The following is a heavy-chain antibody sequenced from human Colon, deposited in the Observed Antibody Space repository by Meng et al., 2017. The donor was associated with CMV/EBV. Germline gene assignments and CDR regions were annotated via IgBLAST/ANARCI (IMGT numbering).Heavy chain of an antibody. J-gene: IGHJ5*02. CDR3: ARDVGRSASKRWFDP. V-gene: IGHV3-30*02. Sequence: GGSLRLSCAASGFTFRSYGIHWLRQAPGKGLEWVAFIRYDGSKTFYAESVKGRFNISRDNSKNTMFVQMNSLRRDDTAMYYCARDVGRSASKRWFDPWGPGTLVTVSS. CDR2: IRYDGSKT. D-gene: IGHD3-3*01. CDR1: GFTFRSYG.